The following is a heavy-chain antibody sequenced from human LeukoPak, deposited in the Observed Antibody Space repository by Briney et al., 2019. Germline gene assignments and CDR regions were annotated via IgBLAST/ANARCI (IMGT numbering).Heavy chain of an antibody. CDR3: ARERNYDVLTGYYRGPPSYYFDY. CDR1: SGSISTSNYY. V-gene: IGHV4-39*07. D-gene: IGHD3-9*01. Sequence: PSETLSLTCTVSSGSISTSNYYWGWVRQPPGKALEWIGNIFYSGSTYYSPSLKSRVTISLDTSRNQFSLKLNSVTAADTAVYYCARERNYDVLTGYYRGPPSYYFDYWGQGTLVTVSS. CDR2: IFYSGST. J-gene: IGHJ4*02.